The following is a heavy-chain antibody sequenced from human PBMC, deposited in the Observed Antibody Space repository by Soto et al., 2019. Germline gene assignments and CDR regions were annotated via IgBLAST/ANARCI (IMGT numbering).Heavy chain of an antibody. CDR3: ARHSWFGPYYFDY. V-gene: IGHV2-70*11. J-gene: IGHJ4*02. CDR1: GFSLSTRGIC. D-gene: IGHD3-10*01. CDR2: IDWDDDK. Sequence: SGPPLVNPTQTLTLTCTFSGFSLSTRGICVSWIRQPPGKALEWLARIDWDDDKYYSTSLKTRLTISKDTSKNQVVLTMTNMDPVDTVTYYCARHSWFGPYYFDYWGQGTLVTVSS.